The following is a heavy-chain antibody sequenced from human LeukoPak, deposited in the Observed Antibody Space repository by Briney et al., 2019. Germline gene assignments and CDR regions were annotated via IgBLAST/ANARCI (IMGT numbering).Heavy chain of an antibody. CDR2: ISSSSSYI. V-gene: IGHV3-21*01. D-gene: IGHD6-6*01. J-gene: IGHJ5*02. CDR1: GFTFSSYS. Sequence: GGSLRLSCAASGFTFSSYSMNWVRQAPGKGLEWVSSISSSSSYIYYADSVKGRFTISRDNAKNSLYLQMNSLRAEDTAVYYCAGETSSYVSSIAARLKWFDPWGQGTLVTVSS. CDR3: AGETSSYVSSIAARLKWFDP.